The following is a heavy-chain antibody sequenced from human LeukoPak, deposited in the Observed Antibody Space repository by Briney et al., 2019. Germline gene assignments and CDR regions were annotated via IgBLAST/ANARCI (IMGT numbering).Heavy chain of an antibody. J-gene: IGHJ5*02. D-gene: IGHD6-13*01. CDR2: IYYSGST. Sequence: SETLSLTCTVSGGSISSSSYYWGWIRQPPGKGLEWIGGIYYSGSTYYNPSLKSRVTISVDTSKNQFSLKLSSVTAADTAVYYCARLGSIAAAGSSFDWFDPWGQGTLVTVSS. CDR1: GGSISSSSYY. CDR3: ARLGSIAAAGSSFDWFDP. V-gene: IGHV4-39*01.